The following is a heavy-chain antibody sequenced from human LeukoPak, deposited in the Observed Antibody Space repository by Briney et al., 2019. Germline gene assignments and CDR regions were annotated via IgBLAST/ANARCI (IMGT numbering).Heavy chain of an antibody. Sequence: GGSLRLSCAASGFTFSRYWMAWVRQAPGKGLEWVANIKQDESEIYYVDSVRGRFTISRDNAKKSLYLQMYSLRADATAVYYWASLPYDDLTFDYWGQGALVTVSS. V-gene: IGHV3-7*02. J-gene: IGHJ4*02. CDR1: GFTFSRYW. CDR3: ASLPYDDLTFDY. CDR2: IKQDESEI. D-gene: IGHD4-17*01.